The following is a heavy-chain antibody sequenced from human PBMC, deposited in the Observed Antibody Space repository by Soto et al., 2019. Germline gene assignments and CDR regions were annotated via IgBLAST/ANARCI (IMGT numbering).Heavy chain of an antibody. CDR2: ISSSSSYI. V-gene: IGHV3-21*01. D-gene: IGHD6-19*01. J-gene: IGHJ4*02. CDR1: GLTFSSYS. CDR3: ARSSIAVAGGYYFDY. Sequence: EVQLVESGGGLVKPGGSLRLSCAASGLTFSSYSMNWVRQAPGKGLEWVSSISSSSSYIYYADSVKGRFTISRDNAKNSLYLQMNSLRAEDTAVYYCARSSIAVAGGYYFDYWGQGTLVTVSS.